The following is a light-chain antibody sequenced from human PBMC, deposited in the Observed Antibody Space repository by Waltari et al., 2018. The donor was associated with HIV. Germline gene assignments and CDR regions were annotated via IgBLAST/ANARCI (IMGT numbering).Light chain of an antibody. CDR1: QTLLHSNGYSY. CDR3: MQPLQTPWT. J-gene: IGKJ1*01. Sequence: DIVMTQSPLSLPVTPGEPASISCRSSQTLLHSNGYSYLHWYVQRPGQSPQLLIYLGSNRASGVPDRFSGSGSGTDFTLKVSRVEAEDVGVYYCMQPLQTPWTFGQGTKVEIK. CDR2: LGS. V-gene: IGKV2-28*01.